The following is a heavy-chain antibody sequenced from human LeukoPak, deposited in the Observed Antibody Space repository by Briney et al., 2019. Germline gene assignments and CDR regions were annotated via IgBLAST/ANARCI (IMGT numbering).Heavy chain of an antibody. Sequence: GGSLRLSCAASGFTFSSYSMNWVRQAPGKGLEWVSYISSSSKTIYYADSVKGRFTISRDNAKNSLYLQMNGLRDEDSAVYYCARDQGIFDYWGQGTLVTVSS. CDR3: ARDQGIFDY. CDR2: ISSSSKTI. CDR1: GFTFSSYS. V-gene: IGHV3-48*02. J-gene: IGHJ4*02.